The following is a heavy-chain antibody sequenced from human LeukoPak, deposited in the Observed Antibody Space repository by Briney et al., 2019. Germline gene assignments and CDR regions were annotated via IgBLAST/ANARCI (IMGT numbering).Heavy chain of an antibody. J-gene: IGHJ4*02. V-gene: IGHV3-13*01. CDR3: AKDHRLWFGEPSDY. CDR1: GFTFSSYD. D-gene: IGHD3-10*01. CDR2: IGTAGDT. Sequence: GGSLRLSCAASGFTFSSYDMHWVRQATGKGLEWVSAIGTAGDTYYPGSVKGRFTISRENAKNSLYLQMNSLRAEDTAVYYCAKDHRLWFGEPSDYWGQGTLVTVSS.